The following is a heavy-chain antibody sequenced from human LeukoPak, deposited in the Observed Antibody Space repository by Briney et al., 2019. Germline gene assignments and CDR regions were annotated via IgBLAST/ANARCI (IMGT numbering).Heavy chain of an antibody. CDR3: ARQLGYCSDGSCYFDS. CDR1: GFTFSNYA. J-gene: IGHJ4*02. D-gene: IGHD2-15*01. CDR2: ISGSGGST. V-gene: IGHV3-23*01. Sequence: GGSLRLSCAASGFTFSNYAMSWVRQAPGRGLEWVSAISGSGGSTYYADSVKGRFTISRDNSQNTLHLQMNSLRAEDTAVYHCARQLGYCSDGSCYFDSWGQGTLATVSS.